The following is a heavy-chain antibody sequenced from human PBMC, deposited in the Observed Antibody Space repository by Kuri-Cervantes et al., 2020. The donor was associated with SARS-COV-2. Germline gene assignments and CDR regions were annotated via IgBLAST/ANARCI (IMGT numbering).Heavy chain of an antibody. CDR3: AMAGYYYDSSGPPADY. J-gene: IGHJ4*02. CDR1: GYTFTGYY. Sequence: ASVKVSCKASGYTFTGYYMHWVRQAPGQGLEWMGWINPNSGGTNYAQKFQGWVTMTRDPSISTAYMELSRLRSDDTAVYYCAMAGYYYDSSGPPADYWGRGTLVTGSS. CDR2: INPNSGGT. D-gene: IGHD3-22*01. V-gene: IGHV1-2*04.